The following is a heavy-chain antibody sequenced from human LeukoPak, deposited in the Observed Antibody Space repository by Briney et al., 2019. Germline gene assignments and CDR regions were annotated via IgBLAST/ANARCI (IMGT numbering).Heavy chain of an antibody. CDR2: FDPEDGET. D-gene: IGHD2-2*01. CDR1: GYTLTELS. V-gene: IGHV1-24*01. CDR3: ATGYLLRGYYFDY. J-gene: IGHJ4*02. Sequence: ASVKVSCKVSGYTLTELSMHWVRQAPGRGLEWMGGFDPEDGETIYAQKFQGRVTMTEDTSTDTAYMELSSLRSEDTAMYYCATGYLLRGYYFDYWGQGTLVTVSS.